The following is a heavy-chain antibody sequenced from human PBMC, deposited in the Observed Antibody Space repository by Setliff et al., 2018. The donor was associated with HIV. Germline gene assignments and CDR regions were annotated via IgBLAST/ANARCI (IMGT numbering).Heavy chain of an antibody. Sequence: KASETLSLTCTVSGGSMRGGGNYWSWIRQHPGKGLEWIGYISYSGSTYYNPSLNSRLTISIDTSKNQFSLKLSSVTAADTAVYYCARGVDYYGSGIGSPWGQGTLVTVSS. CDR2: ISYSGST. CDR3: ARGVDYYGSGIGSP. V-gene: IGHV4-31*03. J-gene: IGHJ5*02. D-gene: IGHD3-10*01. CDR1: GGSMRGGGNY.